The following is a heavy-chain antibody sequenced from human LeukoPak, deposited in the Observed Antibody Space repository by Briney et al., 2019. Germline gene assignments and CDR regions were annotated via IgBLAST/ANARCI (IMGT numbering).Heavy chain of an antibody. CDR3: ATSLDTAGGPY. J-gene: IGHJ4*02. V-gene: IGHV3-7*01. CDR2: IKQDGSAT. Sequence: PGGSLRLSRAASGFTFTTYWMTWVRQAPGKGLEWVAKIKQDGSATYYADSMKGRFTISRDNAKNSLYLQMNSLRADDTAVYYCATSLDTAGGPYWGQGTLVTVSS. D-gene: IGHD5-18*01. CDR1: GFTFTTYW.